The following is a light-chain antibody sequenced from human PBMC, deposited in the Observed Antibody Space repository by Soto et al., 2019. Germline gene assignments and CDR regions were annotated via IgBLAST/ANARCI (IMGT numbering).Light chain of an antibody. CDR2: SAS. CDR1: QDINKF. J-gene: IGKJ2*01. Sequence: IQLTQSPSSLSASVGDRVTVTCRASQDINKFLAWFQQKPGKAPNLLIFSASTLQSAVPSRFSGGGSGTDFTLTIDSLQHEDFAAYYCQQLKTYPYTFGQGTKLEIK. V-gene: IGKV1-9*01. CDR3: QQLKTYPYT.